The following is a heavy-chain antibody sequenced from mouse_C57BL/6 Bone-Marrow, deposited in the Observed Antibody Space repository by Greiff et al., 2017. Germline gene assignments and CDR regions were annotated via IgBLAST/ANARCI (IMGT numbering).Heavy chain of an antibody. Sequence: DVMLVESGGGLVKPGGSLKLSCAASGFTFSDYGMHWVRQAPEKGLEWVAYISSGSSTIYYADTVKGRFTISRDNDKNTLFLQMTSLRSEDTAMYYCARQRGAMDYWGQGTSVTVSS. CDR3: ARQRGAMDY. V-gene: IGHV5-17*01. CDR2: ISSGSSTI. CDR1: GFTFSDYG. J-gene: IGHJ4*01.